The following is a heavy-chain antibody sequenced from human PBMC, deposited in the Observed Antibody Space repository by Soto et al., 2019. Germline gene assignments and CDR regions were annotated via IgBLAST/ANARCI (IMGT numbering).Heavy chain of an antibody. CDR1: GGSISSYY. V-gene: IGHV4-59*12. D-gene: IGHD2-21*02. J-gene: IGHJ6*02. CDR3: AREDDGGDRDYYGLDV. Sequence: SSETLSLTCTVSGGSISSYYWSWIRQPPGKGLEWIGYIYYSGSINYNPSLQSRLTISVDTSKNQFSLKLTSVTAADTAVYFCAREDDGGDRDYYGLDVWGQGTTVTV. CDR2: IYYSGSI.